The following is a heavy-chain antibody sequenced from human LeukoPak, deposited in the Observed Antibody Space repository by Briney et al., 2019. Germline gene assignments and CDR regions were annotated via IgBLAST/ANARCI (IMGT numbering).Heavy chain of an antibody. J-gene: IGHJ4*02. CDR2: IYYSGST. V-gene: IGHV4-59*08. Sequence: SETLSLTCTVPGGSICSYYWSWIRQPPGKGLEWIGYIYYSGSTNYNPSLKSRVTISVDTSKNQFSLKLSSVTAADTAVYYCARHKNGLFDYWGQGTLVTVSS. CDR3: ARHKNGLFDY. CDR1: GGSICSYY. D-gene: IGHD1-1*01.